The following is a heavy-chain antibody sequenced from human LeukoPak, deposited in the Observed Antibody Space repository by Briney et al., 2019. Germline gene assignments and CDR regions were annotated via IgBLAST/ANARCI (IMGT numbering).Heavy chain of an antibody. V-gene: IGHV1-2*02. J-gene: IGHJ4*02. Sequence: ASVKVSCKASGYTFTGYYMHWVRQAPGQGLEWMGWINPNSGGTNYAQKFQGRVTMTRDTSISTAYMELSRLRSDDTAVYYCAREDCSGGSCYALFDYWGQGTLVTVSP. CDR2: INPNSGGT. D-gene: IGHD2-15*01. CDR1: GYTFTGYY. CDR3: AREDCSGGSCYALFDY.